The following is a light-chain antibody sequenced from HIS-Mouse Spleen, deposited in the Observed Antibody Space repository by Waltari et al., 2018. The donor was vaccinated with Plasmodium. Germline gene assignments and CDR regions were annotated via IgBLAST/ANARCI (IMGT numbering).Light chain of an antibody. V-gene: IGLV3-21*03. CDR2: DDS. J-gene: IGLJ2*01. CDR3: QVWDSSSDHVV. CDR1: NLGSKS. Sequence: SYVLTQPPSVSVAPGKTARITCGGNNLGSKSVNWDQQKPGQAPVLGVYDDSDRPSGIPERFSGSNSGNTATLTISRVEAGDEADYYCQVWDSSSDHVVFGGGTKLTVL.